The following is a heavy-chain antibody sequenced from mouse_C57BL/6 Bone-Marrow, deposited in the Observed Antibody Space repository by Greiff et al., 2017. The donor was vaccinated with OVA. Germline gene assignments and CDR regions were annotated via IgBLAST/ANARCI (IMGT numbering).Heavy chain of an antibody. D-gene: IGHD1-1*01. CDR1: GYTFTEYT. CDR2: FYPGSGSI. Sequence: VQLQQSGAELVKPGASVKLSCKASGYTFTEYTIHWVKQRSGQGLEWIGWFYPGSGSIKYNEKFKDKATLTADKSSSTVYMELSRLTSEDSAVYFCARHEGRFYYYGSSYPWFAYWGQGTLVTVSA. CDR3: ARHEGRFYYYGSSYPWFAY. J-gene: IGHJ3*01. V-gene: IGHV1-62-2*01.